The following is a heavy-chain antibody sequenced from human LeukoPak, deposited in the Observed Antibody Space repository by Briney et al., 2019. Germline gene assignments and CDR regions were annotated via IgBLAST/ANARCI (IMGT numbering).Heavy chain of an antibody. J-gene: IGHJ3*02. CDR1: GYTFTGYY. Sequence: ASVKVSCKASGYTFTGYYMHRVRQAPGQGLEWMGWINPNSGGTNYAQKFQGRVTMTRDTSISTAYMELSRLRSDDTAVYYCARPSGSYGRAFDIWGQGTMVTVSS. CDR3: ARPSGSYGRAFDI. CDR2: INPNSGGT. D-gene: IGHD1-26*01. V-gene: IGHV1-2*02.